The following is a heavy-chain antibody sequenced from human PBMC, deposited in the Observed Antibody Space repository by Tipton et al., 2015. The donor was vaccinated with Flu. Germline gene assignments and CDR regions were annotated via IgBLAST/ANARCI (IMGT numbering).Heavy chain of an antibody. Sequence: TLSLTCSVSGGSISSYYWSWIRQPPGKGLAWIGYVFYTGSTDYNPSLKSRVTISVDTSKNQFSLELISVTAADTAVYYCARIQGGYYGSESYDTWGQGMLVTVSS. J-gene: IGHJ5*02. V-gene: IGHV4-59*01. CDR1: GGSISSYY. CDR3: ARIQGGYYGSESYDT. CDR2: VFYTGST. D-gene: IGHD3-10*01.